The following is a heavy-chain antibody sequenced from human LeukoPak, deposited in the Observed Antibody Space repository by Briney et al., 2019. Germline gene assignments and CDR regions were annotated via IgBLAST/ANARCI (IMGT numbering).Heavy chain of an antibody. CDR3: ARGSQGGSYELDY. Sequence: SGTLSLTCTVSGGSISSYYWSWIRQPPGKGLEWIGYIYYSGSTNYNPSLKSRVTISVDTSKNQFSLKLSSVTAADTAVYYCARGSQGGSYELDYWGQGTLVTVSS. D-gene: IGHD1-26*01. J-gene: IGHJ4*02. CDR1: GGSISSYY. CDR2: IYYSGST. V-gene: IGHV4-59*01.